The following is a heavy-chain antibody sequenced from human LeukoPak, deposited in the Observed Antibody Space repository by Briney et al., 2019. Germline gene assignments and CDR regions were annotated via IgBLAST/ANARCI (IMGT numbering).Heavy chain of an antibody. V-gene: IGHV3-7*01. CDR1: GFTFSNYC. Sequence: GGSLRLSCAASGFTFSNYCMSWVRQAPGKGLEWVANIKQDGSGKYYVDSVKGRFTISRDNAKNSLYLQMNSLRAEDTAVYYCARDTVASDAFDIWGQGTMVTVSS. D-gene: IGHD6-19*01. CDR3: ARDTVASDAFDI. J-gene: IGHJ3*02. CDR2: IKQDGSGK.